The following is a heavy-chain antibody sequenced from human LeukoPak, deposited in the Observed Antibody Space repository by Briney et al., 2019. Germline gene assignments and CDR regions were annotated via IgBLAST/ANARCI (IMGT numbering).Heavy chain of an antibody. D-gene: IGHD7-27*01. CDR1: GGSFSGYY. CDR2: INHSGST. V-gene: IGHV4-34*01. CDR3: ARAHHSGVYP. J-gene: IGHJ5*02. Sequence: SETLSLTCAVYGGSFSGYYWSWIRQPPGKGLEWIGEINHSGSTNYNPSLKSRVTISVDTSKNQFSLKLSSVTAADTAVYYCARAHHSGVYPWGQGTLFTVSS.